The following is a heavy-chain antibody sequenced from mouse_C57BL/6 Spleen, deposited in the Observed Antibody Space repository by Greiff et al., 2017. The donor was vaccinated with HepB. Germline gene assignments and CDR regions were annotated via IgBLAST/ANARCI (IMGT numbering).Heavy chain of an antibody. Sequence: QVQLQQPGAELVKPGASVKLSCKASGYTFTSYWMQWVKQRPGQGLEWIGEIDPSDSYTNYNQKFKGKATLTVDTSSSTAYMQLSSLTSEDSAVYYCARSGPGRNFDVWGTGTTVTVSS. CDR1: GYTFTSYW. CDR3: ARSGPGRNFDV. V-gene: IGHV1-50*01. J-gene: IGHJ1*03. D-gene: IGHD3-1*01. CDR2: IDPSDSYT.